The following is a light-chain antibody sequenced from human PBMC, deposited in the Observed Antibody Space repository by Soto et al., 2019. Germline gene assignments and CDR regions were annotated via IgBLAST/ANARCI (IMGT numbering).Light chain of an antibody. V-gene: IGKV3-20*01. Sequence: EIVLTQSPGTLSLSPGERATLSCRASQSVSSSYLAWYQQKPGQAPRRLIYGASSMATGIPDRFSGSGSGTGFTLTISRLEPEDFAVYYFQQYGSSPRTFSQGTKGEIK. CDR3: QQYGSSPRT. CDR1: QSVSSSY. CDR2: GAS. J-gene: IGKJ1*01.